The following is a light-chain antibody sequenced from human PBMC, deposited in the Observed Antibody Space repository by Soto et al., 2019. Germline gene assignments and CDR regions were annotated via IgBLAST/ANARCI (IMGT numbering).Light chain of an antibody. CDR3: NSYTTSSTYV. V-gene: IGLV2-18*02. Sequence: QSALTQHASVSGSPGQSVTISCTGTSSDVGSYNRVSWYQQSPGTAPKLMIYEVSNRPSGVPDRFSGSKSGNTASLTISGLQAEDEADYYCNSYTTSSTYVFGTGSKVTVL. CDR1: SSDVGSYNR. J-gene: IGLJ1*01. CDR2: EVS.